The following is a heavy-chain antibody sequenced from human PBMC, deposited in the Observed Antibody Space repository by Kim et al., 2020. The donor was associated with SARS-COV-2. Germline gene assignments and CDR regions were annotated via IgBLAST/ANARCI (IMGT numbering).Heavy chain of an antibody. J-gene: IGHJ4*02. D-gene: IGHD5-12*01. Sequence: YADSVEGRFTISRDNAKNSLYLHMNSLRVEDTAVYYCTRGINRGYDLDYWGQGTLVTVSS. CDR3: TRGINRGYDLDY. V-gene: IGHV3-48*01.